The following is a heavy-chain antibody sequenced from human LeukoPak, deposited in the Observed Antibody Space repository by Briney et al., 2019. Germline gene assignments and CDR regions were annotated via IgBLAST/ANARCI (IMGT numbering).Heavy chain of an antibody. CDR3: ARGGSSPRPFDY. V-gene: IGHV4-31*03. Sequence: SQTLSLTCTVSGGSISSGTYFWSWIRQHPGKGPEWIGYIFYSGSTYYNPSLNSRVNISLDTSKNQFSLKLTSVTAADTAVYYCARGGSSPRPFDYWGQGTLVTVSS. CDR1: GGSISSGTYF. CDR2: IFYSGST. J-gene: IGHJ4*02. D-gene: IGHD6-6*01.